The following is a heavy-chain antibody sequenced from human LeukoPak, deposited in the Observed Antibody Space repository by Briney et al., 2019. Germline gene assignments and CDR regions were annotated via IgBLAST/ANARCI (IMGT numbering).Heavy chain of an antibody. V-gene: IGHV3-53*01. CDR1: ELNVSNNY. Sequence: TGGSLRLSCAASELNVSNNYMNWVRQAPGKGLEWVSVIYSGGTTNYADSVQGRFTISRDSSKNTVYLQMNRLRADDTAVYYCAKGGYTTWFDPWGQGTLVTVSS. J-gene: IGHJ5*02. CDR2: IYSGGTT. D-gene: IGHD2-15*01. CDR3: AKGGYTTWFDP.